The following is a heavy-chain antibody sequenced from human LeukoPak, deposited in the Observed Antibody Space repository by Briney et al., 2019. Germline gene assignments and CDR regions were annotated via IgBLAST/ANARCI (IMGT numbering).Heavy chain of an antibody. CDR2: INHSGST. J-gene: IGHJ4*02. Sequence: PSETLSLTCAVYGGSFSGYYWSWIRQPPGKGLEWIGEINHSGSTNYNPSLTSRVTISVDTSKNQFSLKLSSVTAADTAVYYCANLRFLEWFVSVWGQGTLVTVSS. V-gene: IGHV4-34*01. CDR1: GGSFSGYY. CDR3: ANLRFLEWFVSV. D-gene: IGHD3-3*01.